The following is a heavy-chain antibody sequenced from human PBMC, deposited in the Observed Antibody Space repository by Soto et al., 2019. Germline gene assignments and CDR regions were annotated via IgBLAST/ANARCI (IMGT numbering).Heavy chain of an antibody. CDR3: ARGNPFNYAGFDV. Sequence: ASVKVSCKASGYTFSDFDINWLRQASGQGPEWMGWMNARSGDTFFAQRFQGKFNMTWDTSLSTAYMEVGSLTSDDTAIYFCARGNPFNYAGFDVWGQGATVTVSS. J-gene: IGHJ6*02. V-gene: IGHV1-8*01. CDR1: GYTFSDFD. D-gene: IGHD3-16*01. CDR2: MNARSGDT.